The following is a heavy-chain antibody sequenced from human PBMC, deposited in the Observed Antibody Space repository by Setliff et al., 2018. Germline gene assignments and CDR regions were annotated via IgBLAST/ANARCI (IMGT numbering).Heavy chain of an antibody. CDR2: IYFTGNT. V-gene: IGHV4-38-2*02. J-gene: IGHJ6*03. CDR1: GFSVSSGYY. CDR3: AREQWLDPPGYYYMDV. D-gene: IGHD6-19*01. Sequence: KPSETLSLTCTVSGFSVSSGYYWGWVRQPPGKGLEWIGSIYFTGNTYYNPSLKSRVTISMDTSKNQFSLKVSSVTAADTAVYYCAREQWLDPPGYYYMDVWAKGTTVTVSS.